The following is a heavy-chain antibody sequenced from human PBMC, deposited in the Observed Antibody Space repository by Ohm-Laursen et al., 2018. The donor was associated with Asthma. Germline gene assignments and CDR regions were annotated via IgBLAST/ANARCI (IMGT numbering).Heavy chain of an antibody. J-gene: IGHJ6*02. CDR2: INPSGGST. D-gene: IGHD2-15*01. CDR3: ARDLWVAGYYYYGMDV. V-gene: IGHV1-46*03. CDR1: GYTFTGYY. Sequence: ASVKVSCKASGYTFTGYYMHWVRQAPGQGLEWMGIINPSGGSTSYAQKFQGRVTMTRDTSTSTVYMELSSLRSEDTAVYYCARDLWVAGYYYYGMDVWGQGTTVTVSS.